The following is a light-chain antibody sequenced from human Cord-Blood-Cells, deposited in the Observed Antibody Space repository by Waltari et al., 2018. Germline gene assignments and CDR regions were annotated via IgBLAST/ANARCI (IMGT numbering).Light chain of an antibody. CDR2: SNN. Sequence: QSVLTQPPSASGTPGQRVTISCSGSSSNIGSNTVNWYQQLPGTAPKLLINSNNQRPSGVPGRFSGSKSGTAASLAISGLQSEDGADYYCAAWDDSLNGWVFGGGTKLTVL. V-gene: IGLV1-44*01. CDR3: AAWDDSLNGWV. J-gene: IGLJ3*02. CDR1: SSNIGSNT.